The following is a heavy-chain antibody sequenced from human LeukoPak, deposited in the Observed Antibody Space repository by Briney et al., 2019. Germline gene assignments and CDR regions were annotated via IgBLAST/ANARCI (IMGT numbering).Heavy chain of an antibody. Sequence: SGGSLRLSCAASGFTFSSYAMSWVRQAPGKGLEWVANIKQDGTEKYYVDSVKGRFTISRDNAKNSLYLQMNSLRAEDTAVYYCAREDYYGSGSPWYFDLWGRGTLVTVSS. V-gene: IGHV3-7*01. D-gene: IGHD3-10*01. CDR3: AREDYYGSGSPWYFDL. CDR1: GFTFSSYA. CDR2: IKQDGTEK. J-gene: IGHJ2*01.